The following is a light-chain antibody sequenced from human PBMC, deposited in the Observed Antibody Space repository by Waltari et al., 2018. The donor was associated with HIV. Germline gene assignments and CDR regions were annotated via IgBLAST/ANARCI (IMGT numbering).Light chain of an antibody. CDR3: CSYAGSYTFGV. Sequence: QSVLTQPPSVSGAPGQRVIISCTGSSSNIGATFDVHWYQLLPGTAPKLLIYATSNRPSGVPDRFSGSKSGTSASLAITGLQAEDEADYYCCSYAGSYTFGVFGTGTKVTVL. J-gene: IGLJ1*01. CDR1: SSNIGATFD. V-gene: IGLV1-40*02. CDR2: ATS.